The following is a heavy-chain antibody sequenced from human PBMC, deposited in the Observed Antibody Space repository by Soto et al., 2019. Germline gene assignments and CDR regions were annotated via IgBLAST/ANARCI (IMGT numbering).Heavy chain of an antibody. CDR2: IYTSGST. Sequence: ETLSLSCAVSGGSISSYYWSWIRQPAGKGLEWIGRIYTSGSTNYNPSLKSRVTMSVDTSKNQFPLKLSSVTAADTAVYYCARDLRIAAAGTFDPWGQGTLVTVSS. J-gene: IGHJ5*02. CDR1: GGSISSYY. V-gene: IGHV4-4*07. CDR3: ARDLRIAAAGTFDP. D-gene: IGHD6-13*01.